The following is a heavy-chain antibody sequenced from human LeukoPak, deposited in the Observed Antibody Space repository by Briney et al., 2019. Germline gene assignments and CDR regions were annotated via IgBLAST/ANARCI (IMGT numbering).Heavy chain of an antibody. CDR3: ARSQSSSLIDY. J-gene: IGHJ4*02. D-gene: IGHD6-13*01. CDR2: IWYDGTSK. CDR1: GFSLSAYG. V-gene: IGHV3-33*01. Sequence: PGGSLRLSCAASGFSLSAYGVHWVRQAPGKGLEWVAVIWYDGTSKDYADSVKGRFTFSRDNSKNTLYLQMNSLTFEDTAVYYCARSQSSSLIDYWGQGTLVTVSS.